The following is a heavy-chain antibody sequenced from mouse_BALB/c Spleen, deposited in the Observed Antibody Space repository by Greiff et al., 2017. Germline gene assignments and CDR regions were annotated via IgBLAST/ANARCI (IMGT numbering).Heavy chain of an antibody. Sequence: SGGGLVQPGGSLKLSCAASGFTFSSYTMSWVRQTPEKRLEWVAYISNGGGSTYYPDTVKGRFTISRDNAKNTLYLQMSSLKSEDTAMYYCARPYYGNYAMDYWGQGTSVTVSS. CDR1: GFTFSSYT. D-gene: IGHD2-10*01. CDR2: ISNGGGST. CDR3: ARPYYGNYAMDY. V-gene: IGHV5-12-2*01. J-gene: IGHJ4*01.